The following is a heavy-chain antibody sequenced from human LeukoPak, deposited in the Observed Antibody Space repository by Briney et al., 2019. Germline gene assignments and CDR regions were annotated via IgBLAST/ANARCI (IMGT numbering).Heavy chain of an antibody. D-gene: IGHD2-2*01. V-gene: IGHV4-34*01. CDR2: INHSGST. CDR3: AREGYCSSTSCYGGID. Sequence: SETLSLTCAVYGGSFSGYYWSWIRRPPGKGLEWIGEINHSGSTNYNPSLKSRVTISVDTSKNQFSLKLSSVTAADTAVYYCAREGYCSSTSCYGGIDWGQGTLVTVSS. J-gene: IGHJ4*02. CDR1: GGSFSGYY.